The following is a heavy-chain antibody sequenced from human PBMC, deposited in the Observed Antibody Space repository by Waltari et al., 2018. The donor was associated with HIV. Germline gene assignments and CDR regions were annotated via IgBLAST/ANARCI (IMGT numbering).Heavy chain of an antibody. CDR2: MNPNSGNT. J-gene: IGHJ5*02. Sequence: VQLVQSGAVVKKPGASVTDSCKPSGSTSTSFGITWVRQASGQGLEWMGWMNPNSGNTGYAQKFQGRVTMTRNTSISTAYMELSSLRSEDTAVYYCARDGGYWFDPWGQGTLVTVSS. CDR3: ARDGGYWFDP. V-gene: IGHV1-8*01. D-gene: IGHD2-15*01. CDR1: GSTSTSFG.